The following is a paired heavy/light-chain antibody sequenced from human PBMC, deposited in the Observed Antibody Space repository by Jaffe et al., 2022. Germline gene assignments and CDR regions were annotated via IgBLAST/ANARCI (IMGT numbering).Heavy chain of an antibody. J-gene: IGHJ4*02. CDR2: ISESGSRT. D-gene: IGHD1-1*01. V-gene: IGHV3-23*01. Sequence: EVQLLESGGGLVQPGGSLRLSCAASGFTFSNYAMNWVRQTPGKGLEWVSTISESGSRTYYPDSVKGRFTISRDNSRNTLFLQMNSLRAEDTAVYYCAKHVTGQHCFDYWGQGTLVTVSS. CDR3: AKHVTGQHCFDY. CDR1: GFTFSNYA.
Light chain of an antibody. CDR3: QLYGS. V-gene: IGKV3-20*01. CDR2: GVS. Sequence: EIVLTQSPGTLSLSPGERATLSCRASQSDSNSYLTWYQQKPGQAPRLLIYGVSSRATGIPDRFSGSGSGTDFTLTISRLEPEDFAVYHCQLYGSFGQGTKVEMK. CDR1: QSDSNSY. J-gene: IGKJ1*01.